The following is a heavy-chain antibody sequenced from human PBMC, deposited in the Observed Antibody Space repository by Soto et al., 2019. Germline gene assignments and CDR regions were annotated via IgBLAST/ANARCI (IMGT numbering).Heavy chain of an antibody. V-gene: IGHV3-33*01. CDR3: ARDKDDIPDY. Sequence: GVSLRLSFAASGFTFSSYCMHWVRQAPGKGLEWVAVIWYDGSNKYYADSVKGRFTISRDNSKNTLYLQMNSLRAEDTAVYYCARDKDDIPDYWGQGTLVTVSS. J-gene: IGHJ4*02. D-gene: IGHD3-9*01. CDR1: GFTFSSYC. CDR2: IWYDGSNK.